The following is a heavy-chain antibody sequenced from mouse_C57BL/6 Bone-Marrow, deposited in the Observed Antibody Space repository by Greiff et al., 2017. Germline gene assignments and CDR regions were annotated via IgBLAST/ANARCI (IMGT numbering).Heavy chain of an antibody. D-gene: IGHD1-1*01. CDR1: GFSLSTSGMG. CDR2: IYWNDDK. Sequence: QVTLKECGPGILQSSQTLSLTCSFSGFSLSTSGMGVSWIRQPSGKGLEWLAHIYWNDDKRYNPSLKRRLTISKDTSRNQVFLKITCVDTTNTATYYCALRRRGVVATGGYFDYWGQGTTLTVSS. CDR3: ALRRRGVVATGGYFDY. V-gene: IGHV8-12*01. J-gene: IGHJ2*01.